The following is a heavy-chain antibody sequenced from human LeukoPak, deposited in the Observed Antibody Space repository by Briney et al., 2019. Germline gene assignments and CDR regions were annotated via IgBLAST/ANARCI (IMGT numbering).Heavy chain of an antibody. V-gene: IGHV6-1*01. CDR1: GDSVSSNSAA. J-gene: IGHJ6*02. CDR2: TYYRSKWNI. Sequence: SQTLSLTCAISGDSVSSNSAAWNCIRQSLSRGLEWLGRTYYRSKWNIHYAVSVKSRITINPDTSKNQFSLQLNSVTPEDTAVYYCAREDSGESPNSGYWGRHYYYYGMDVWGQGTTVTVSS. CDR3: AREDSGESPNSGYWGRHYYYYGMDV. D-gene: IGHD3-22*01.